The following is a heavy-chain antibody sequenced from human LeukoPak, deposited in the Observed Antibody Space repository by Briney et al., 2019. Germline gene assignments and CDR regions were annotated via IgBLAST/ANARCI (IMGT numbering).Heavy chain of an antibody. D-gene: IGHD4-17*01. CDR1: GYTLTELS. V-gene: IGHV1-24*01. CDR3: ATVLGDYGDPSAELDY. CDR2: FDPEDGET. J-gene: IGHJ4*02. Sequence: ASVKVSCKVSGYTLTELSMHWVRQAPGKGLEWMGGFDPEDGETIYAQKFQGRVTMTEDTSTDTAYMELSSLRSEDTAVYYCATVLGDYGDPSAELDYWGQGTLVSVS.